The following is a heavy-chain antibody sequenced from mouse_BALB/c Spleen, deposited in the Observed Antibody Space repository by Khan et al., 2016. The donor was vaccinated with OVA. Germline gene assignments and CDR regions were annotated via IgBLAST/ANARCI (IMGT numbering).Heavy chain of an antibody. CDR3: ARGNYDGYAMDY. CDR1: GYSITSNYA. Sequence: EVQLQESGPGLVKPFQSLSLTCTVTGYSITSNYAWNWIRQFPGNKLEWVGYISYSGSTSYNPSLKSRISITRDTSKNQFFLQLNSVTTEDTATYYCARGNYDGYAMDYWGQGTTVTVSS. D-gene: IGHD2-4*01. J-gene: IGHJ4*01. CDR2: ISYSGST. V-gene: IGHV3-2*02.